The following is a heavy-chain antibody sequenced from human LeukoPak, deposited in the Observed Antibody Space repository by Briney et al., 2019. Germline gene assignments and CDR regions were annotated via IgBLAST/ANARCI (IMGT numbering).Heavy chain of an antibody. V-gene: IGHV2-5*01. CDR3: AHDKDYRMVV. CDR1: GFSLTTGGGA. CDR2: IYWNDEK. Sequence: SGPTLVKPTQTLTLTCTLSGFSLTTGGGAVGWLRRPPGKALEWLALIYWNDEKRYSPSPGSRLTVTKDTSKNQVVLTMTNMDPEDTATYYCAHDKDYRMVVWGQGTTVTVSS. J-gene: IGHJ6*02. D-gene: IGHD3-16*02.